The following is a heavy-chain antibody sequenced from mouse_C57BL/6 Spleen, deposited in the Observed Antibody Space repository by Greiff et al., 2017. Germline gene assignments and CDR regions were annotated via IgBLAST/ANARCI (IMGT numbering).Heavy chain of an antibody. CDR2: INPSNGGP. CDR3: ARRRGSKDYAMDY. D-gene: IGHD1-3*01. Sequence: QVQLQQPGTELVKPGASVKLTCKASGYTFTSYWMHWVKQRPGQGLEWIGNINPSNGGPNYNEKFKSKATLTVDKYSSKAYMQLSSLTSEDSAVYYCARRRGSKDYAMDYWGQGTSVTVSS. J-gene: IGHJ4*01. CDR1: GYTFTSYW. V-gene: IGHV1-53*01.